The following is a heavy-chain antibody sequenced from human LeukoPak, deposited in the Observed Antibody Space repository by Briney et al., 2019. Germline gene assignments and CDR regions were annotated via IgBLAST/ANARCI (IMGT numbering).Heavy chain of an antibody. CDR1: GYTFTGYY. CDR2: INPNSGGT. V-gene: IGHV1-2*02. CDR3: ARTPRVVAATRYYYYYGMDV. D-gene: IGHD2-15*01. J-gene: IGHJ6*02. Sequence: GASVKVSCKASGYTFTGYYIHWVRQAPGQGLEWMGWINPNSGGTNYAQKFQGRVTMTRDTSISTAYMELSRLRSDDTAVYYCARTPRVVAATRYYYYYGMDVWGQGTTVTVSS.